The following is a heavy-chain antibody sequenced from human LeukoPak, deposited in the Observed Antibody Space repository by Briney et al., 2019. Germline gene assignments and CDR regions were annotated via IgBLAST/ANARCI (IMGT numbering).Heavy chain of an antibody. J-gene: IGHJ4*02. Sequence: GGSLRLSCAASGSTFSSYSMNWVRQAPGKGLEWVSSISSSSSYIYYADSVKGRFTISRDNAKNSLYLQMNSLRAEDTAVYYCARGNGYGAVAGTFDYWGQGTLVTVSS. V-gene: IGHV3-21*01. CDR3: ARGNGYGAVAGTFDY. D-gene: IGHD6-19*01. CDR2: ISSSSSYI. CDR1: GSTFSSYS.